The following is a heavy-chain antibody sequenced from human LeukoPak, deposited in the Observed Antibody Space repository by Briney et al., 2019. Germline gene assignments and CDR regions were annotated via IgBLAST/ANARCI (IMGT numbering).Heavy chain of an antibody. CDR3: TRDSGTYNWFDP. V-gene: IGHV3-73*01. CDR2: IDKKDKGYATAT. Sequence: GGSLRLSCAASGFTFSGSAIHWVRQSSGKGLEWVGQIDKKDKGYATATAYAASVKGRFTISRDDSINTAYLRMKSLKTVDTALYYCTRDSGTYNWFDPWGQGTLVTVSS. D-gene: IGHD1-26*01. CDR1: GFTFSGSA. J-gene: IGHJ5*02.